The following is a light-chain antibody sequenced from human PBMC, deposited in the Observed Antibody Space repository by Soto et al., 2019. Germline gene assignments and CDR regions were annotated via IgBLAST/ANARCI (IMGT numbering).Light chain of an antibody. J-gene: IGKJ1*01. V-gene: IGKV3-20*01. CDR1: QSVSGSY. CDR2: GPS. Sequence: EIVLTQSPGTLSLSPGERATLSCRASQSVSGSYLAWYQQKPGQAPRLLIYGPSVSATGIPDSLSGSGSGTDFTLTISTLEPADFAVFYCHQYDSSPGTFGQGPKVDVK. CDR3: HQYDSSPGT.